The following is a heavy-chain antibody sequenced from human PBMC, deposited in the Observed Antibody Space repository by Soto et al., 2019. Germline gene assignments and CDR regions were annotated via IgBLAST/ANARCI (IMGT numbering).Heavy chain of an antibody. CDR2: IYPPDSDT. CDR1: GYDFSTYW. CDR3: ARDRWEYSPKRHYYYYYGMDV. D-gene: IGHD6-6*01. Sequence: GESLKISCKGSGYDFSTYWIGWVRQMPGKGLEWMGIIYPPDSDTRYSPSFQGQVTITADESTSTAYMELSSLRSEDTAVYYCARDRWEYSPKRHYYYYYGMDVWGQGTTVTVSS. V-gene: IGHV5-51*01. J-gene: IGHJ6*02.